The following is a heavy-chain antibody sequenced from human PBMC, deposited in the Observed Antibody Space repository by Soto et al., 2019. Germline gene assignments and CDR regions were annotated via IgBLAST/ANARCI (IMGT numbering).Heavy chain of an antibody. Sequence: PSETLSLTCAVSGYSISSGYYWGWIRQPPGKGLEWIGSIYHSGSTYYNPSLKSRVTISVDTSKNQFSLKLSSVTAADTAVYYCARVGFGAAPGIAAASYYYYYYGMDVWGQGTTVTVSS. J-gene: IGHJ6*02. CDR2: IYHSGST. CDR1: GYSISSGYY. CDR3: ARVGFGAAPGIAAASYYYYYYGMDV. V-gene: IGHV4-38-2*01. D-gene: IGHD6-13*01.